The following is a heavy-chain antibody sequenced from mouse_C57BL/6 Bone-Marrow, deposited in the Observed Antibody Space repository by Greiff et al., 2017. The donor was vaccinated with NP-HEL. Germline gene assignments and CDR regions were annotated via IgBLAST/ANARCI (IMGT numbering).Heavy chain of an antibody. CDR2: IYPSDSET. CDR3: ARRGLYYGSSYDYAMDY. Sequence: VKLMESGAELVRPGSSVKLSCKASGYTFTSYWMDWVKQRPGQGLEWIGNIYPSDSETHYNQKFKDKATLTVDKSSSTAYMQLSSLTSEDSAVYYCARRGLYYGSSYDYAMDYWGQGTSVTVSS. D-gene: IGHD1-1*01. V-gene: IGHV1-61*01. CDR1: GYTFTSYW. J-gene: IGHJ4*01.